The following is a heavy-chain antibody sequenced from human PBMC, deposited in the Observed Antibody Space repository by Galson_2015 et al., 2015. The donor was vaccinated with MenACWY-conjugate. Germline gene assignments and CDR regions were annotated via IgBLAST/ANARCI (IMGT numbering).Heavy chain of an antibody. Sequence: SLRLSCAASGFTFSRNWMNWVRQAPGKGLEWVANIKQDGSEKYYVDSVKGRFTIAKGNAKNSLYLQMNSLRAEDTAIYYCARDNYGTFDIWGQGTMVTVSS. D-gene: IGHD4-17*01. CDR3: ARDNYGTFDI. J-gene: IGHJ3*02. V-gene: IGHV3-7*03. CDR1: GFTFSRNW. CDR2: IKQDGSEK.